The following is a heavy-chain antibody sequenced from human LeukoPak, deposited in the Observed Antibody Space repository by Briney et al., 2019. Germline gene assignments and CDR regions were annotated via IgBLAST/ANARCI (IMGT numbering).Heavy chain of an antibody. J-gene: IGHJ4*02. CDR3: AKAYCGSISCYFDY. V-gene: IGHV3-9*01. D-gene: IGHD2-2*01. Sequence: GGSLRLSCAASGFTFDNYAMHWVRQAPGKGLEWVSGLTWNSGSTGSADSVKGRFTISRDNAKNSLYLQMNSLRPEDTALYYCAKAYCGSISCYFDYWGQGTLVTVSS. CDR2: LTWNSGST. CDR1: GFTFDNYA.